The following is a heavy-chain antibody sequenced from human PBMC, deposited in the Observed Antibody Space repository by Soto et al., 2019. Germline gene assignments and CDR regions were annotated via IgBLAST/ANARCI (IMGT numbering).Heavy chain of an antibody. J-gene: IGHJ3*02. Sequence: EVQLVEAGGGLVQPGGSLRLSCAASGFTFSSYWMHWVRQAPGKGLVWVSRINSDGSSTSYADSVKGRFTISRDNAKNTLYLQMNSLRAEDTAVYYCARVESSRAAFDIWGQGTMVTVSS. CDR1: GFTFSSYW. V-gene: IGHV3-74*01. CDR3: ARVESSRAAFDI. CDR2: INSDGSST. D-gene: IGHD1-1*01.